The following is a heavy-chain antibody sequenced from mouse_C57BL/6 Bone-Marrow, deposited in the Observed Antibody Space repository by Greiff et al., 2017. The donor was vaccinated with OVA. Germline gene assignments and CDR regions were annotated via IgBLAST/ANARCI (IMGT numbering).Heavy chain of an antibody. CDR2: ISNGGCST. Sequence: EVQLVESGGGLVQPGGSLKLSCAASGFTFSDFYMHWIRQTPEKRLEWVAYISNGGCSTYYPDTVKGRFTISRDNAKNTLYLQMSRLKSEDTAMYYCARLDAMDYWGQGTSVTLSP. V-gene: IGHV5-12*01. CDR3: ARLDAMDY. CDR1: GFTFSDFY. J-gene: IGHJ4*01.